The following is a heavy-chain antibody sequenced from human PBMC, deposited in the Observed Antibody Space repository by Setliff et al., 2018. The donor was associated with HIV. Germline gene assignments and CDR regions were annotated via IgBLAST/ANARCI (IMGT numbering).Heavy chain of an antibody. Sequence: ASVTVSCKASGYTFTDNYIHWVRQAPGQGLEWMGWIIPKSGGTNYAQRFQVRVTMTRDTSISTAYMELSRLRSDETAVYYCAREVYYDSSPGGHDAFDIWGQGTMVTVTS. V-gene: IGHV1-2*02. CDR3: AREVYYDSSPGGHDAFDI. CDR1: GYTFTDNY. CDR2: IIPKSGGT. J-gene: IGHJ3*02. D-gene: IGHD3-22*01.